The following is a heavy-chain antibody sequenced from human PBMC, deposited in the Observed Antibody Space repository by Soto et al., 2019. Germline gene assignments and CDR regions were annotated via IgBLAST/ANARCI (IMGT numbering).Heavy chain of an antibody. CDR2: ISGSGGST. Sequence: GGSLRLSCAASGFTFSSYAMSWVRQAPGKGLEWVSDISGSGGSTYYADSVKGRFTISRDNSKNTLYLQMHSLRAEDTAVYSCAQDVGISGDSFDFWGQGTMVTVSS. J-gene: IGHJ3*01. CDR1: GFTFSSYA. V-gene: IGHV3-23*01. D-gene: IGHD2-15*01. CDR3: AQDVGISGDSFDF.